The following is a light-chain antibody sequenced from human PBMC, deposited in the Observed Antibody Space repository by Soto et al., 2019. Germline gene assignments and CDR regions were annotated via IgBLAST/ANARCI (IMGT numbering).Light chain of an antibody. Sequence: QSALTQPPSASGTPGQRVTISCSGSSSNIGSNTVYWYQQLPGSAPKLLTYSTNQRPSGVPDRFSDSKSGTSASLAITGLQSEDEADYYCAAWDDSPNCHVVFGGGTQLTDL. CDR1: SSNIGSNT. V-gene: IGLV1-44*01. J-gene: IGLJ2*01. CDR2: STN. CDR3: AAWDDSPNCHVV.